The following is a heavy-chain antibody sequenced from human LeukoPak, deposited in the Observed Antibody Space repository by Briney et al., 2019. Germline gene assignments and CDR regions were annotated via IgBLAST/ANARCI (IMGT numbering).Heavy chain of an antibody. Sequence: PGGSLRLSCAASGFTFSSYWMSWVRQAPGKGLEWVANIKQDGSEKYYVDSVKGRFTISRDNAKNSLYLQMNSLRAEDTAVYYCAIHSGSYCTSLDGVGTFDYWGQGTLVTVSS. CDR3: AIHSGSYCTSLDGVGTFDY. D-gene: IGHD1-26*01. CDR2: IKQDGSEK. V-gene: IGHV3-7*01. CDR1: GFTFSSYW. J-gene: IGHJ4*02.